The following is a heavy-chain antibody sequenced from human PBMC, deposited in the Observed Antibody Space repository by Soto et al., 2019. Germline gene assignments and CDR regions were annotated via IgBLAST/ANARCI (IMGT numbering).Heavy chain of an antibody. CDR2: ISYDGSNK. Sequence: PGGSLRLSCAASGFTFRSYAMHWVRQAPGKGLEWVAVISYDGSNKYYADSVKGRFTISRDNSKNTLYLQMNSLRAEDTAVYYCARDLNMMERKAMSAIDIWGQGPMVTGS. J-gene: IGHJ3*02. CDR1: GFTFRSYA. D-gene: IGHD3-22*01. CDR3: ARDLNMMERKAMSAIDI. V-gene: IGHV3-30-3*01.